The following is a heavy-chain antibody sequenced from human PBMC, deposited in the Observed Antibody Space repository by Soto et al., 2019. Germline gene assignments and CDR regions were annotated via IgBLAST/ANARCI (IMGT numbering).Heavy chain of an antibody. CDR3: ARDDEGGSYCDLGY. CDR2: ILHDGNNK. CDR1: GFTFSNYI. V-gene: IGHV3-30-3*01. D-gene: IGHD3-10*01. Sequence: QVQLVESEGGVVQPGRSLRLSCAASGFTFSNYIMHWVRQAPGKGLEWVAIILHDGNNKYYADSVKGRFTISRDNSKNTLYLQMNSLRTEDTAIYYCARDDEGGSYCDLGYWGQGTLVTVSS. J-gene: IGHJ4*02.